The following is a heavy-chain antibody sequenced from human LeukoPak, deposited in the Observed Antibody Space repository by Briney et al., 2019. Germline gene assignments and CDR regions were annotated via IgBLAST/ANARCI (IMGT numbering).Heavy chain of an antibody. V-gene: IGHV1-18*01. Sequence: ASVKVSCKASGYTFISYGISWVRQAPGQGLEWMGWISAYNGNTNYAQKLQGRVTMTTDTSTSTAYMELRSLRSDDTAVYYCARFGLGKHIEVAGIPFDIWGQGTMVTVSS. CDR1: GYTFISYG. CDR3: ARFGLGKHIEVAGIPFDI. CDR2: ISAYNGNT. D-gene: IGHD6-19*01. J-gene: IGHJ3*02.